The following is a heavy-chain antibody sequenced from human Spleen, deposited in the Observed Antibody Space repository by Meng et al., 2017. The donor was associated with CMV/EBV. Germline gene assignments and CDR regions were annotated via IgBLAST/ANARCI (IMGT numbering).Heavy chain of an antibody. CDR2: ISSTSSST. V-gene: IGHV3-48*03. J-gene: IGHJ4*02. CDR1: GFSFSTYE. D-gene: IGHD2/OR15-2a*01. CDR3: ARNPPVKGCIDY. Sequence: GESLKISCVASGFSFSTYEMNWVRQAPGKGLEWVSYISSTSSSTHYADSMKGRFTISRDNAKNSLYLQMNSLRGEDRDVYYCARNPPVKGCIDYWGQGTLVTVSS.